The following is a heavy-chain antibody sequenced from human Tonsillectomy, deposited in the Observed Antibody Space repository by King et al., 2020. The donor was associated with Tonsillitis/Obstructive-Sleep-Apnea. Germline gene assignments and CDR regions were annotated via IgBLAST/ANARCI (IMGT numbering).Heavy chain of an antibody. V-gene: IGHV1-24*01. Sequence: VQLVESGAEVKKPGASVKVSCKVSGYTLTELSMHWVRQAPGKGLEWTGGFDPEDGETIYAQKFQGRVTMTEDTSTDTAYMELSSLTSEDTAVYYCATDRDTAMAFDYWGQGTLVTVSS. J-gene: IGHJ4*02. CDR2: FDPEDGET. CDR3: ATDRDTAMAFDY. D-gene: IGHD5-18*01. CDR1: GYTLTELS.